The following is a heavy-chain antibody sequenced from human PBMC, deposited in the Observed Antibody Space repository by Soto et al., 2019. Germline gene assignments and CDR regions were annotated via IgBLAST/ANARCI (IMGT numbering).Heavy chain of an antibody. D-gene: IGHD7-27*01. CDR3: ARESSPNWGWGAFDI. J-gene: IGHJ3*02. Sequence: HPGGSLRLSCAASGFTFSSYAMHWVRQAPGKGLEWVAVISYDGSNKYYADSVKGRFTISRDNSKNTLYLQMNSLRAEDTAVYYCARESSPNWGWGAFDIWGQGTMVTVSS. CDR1: GFTFSSYA. CDR2: ISYDGSNK. V-gene: IGHV3-30-3*01.